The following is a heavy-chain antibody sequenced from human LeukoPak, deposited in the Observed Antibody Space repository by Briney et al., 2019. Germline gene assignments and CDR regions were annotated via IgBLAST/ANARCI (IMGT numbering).Heavy chain of an antibody. V-gene: IGHV3-74*01. CDR2: IHDDGSST. D-gene: IGHD3-22*01. J-gene: IGHJ4*02. CDR1: GFTFSSYW. CDR3: ARGDSSGYYFY. Sequence: GGSLRLSCAASGFTFSSYWMDWVRQAPGKGLVWVSRIHDDGSSTSYADFVKGRFTISRDDAKNTLYLQMNSLRAEDTAVYYCARGDSSGYYFYWGQRALVTVSS.